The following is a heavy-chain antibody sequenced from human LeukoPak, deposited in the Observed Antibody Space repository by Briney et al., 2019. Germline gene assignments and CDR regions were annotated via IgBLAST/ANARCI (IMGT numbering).Heavy chain of an antibody. V-gene: IGHV4-4*07. J-gene: IGHJ6*03. CDR1: GGSISSYY. D-gene: IGHD1-14*01. CDR3: ARLGDSRIRRDARHYYYYYMNV. CDR2: IYTSGST. Sequence: PSETLSLTCTVSGGSISSYYWSWIRQPAGKGLEWIGRIYTSGSTNYNPSLKSRVTMSVDTSKNQFSLKLNSVTAADTAVYYCARLGDSRIRRDARHYYYYYMNVWGKGTTVTISS.